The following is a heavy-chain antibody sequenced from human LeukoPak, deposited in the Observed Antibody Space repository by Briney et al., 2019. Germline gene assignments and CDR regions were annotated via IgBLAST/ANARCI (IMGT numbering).Heavy chain of an antibody. D-gene: IGHD1-26*01. CDR1: GFTFSSYA. Sequence: PGGSLRLSCAASGFTFSSYAMHWVRQAPGKGLEYVSAISSNGGSTYYANSVKGRFTISRDNSKNTLYLQMNSLRAEDTAVYYCARIKSGIDFWGQGTTVTVSS. V-gene: IGHV3-64*01. J-gene: IGHJ6*02. CDR3: ARIKSGIDF. CDR2: ISSNGGST.